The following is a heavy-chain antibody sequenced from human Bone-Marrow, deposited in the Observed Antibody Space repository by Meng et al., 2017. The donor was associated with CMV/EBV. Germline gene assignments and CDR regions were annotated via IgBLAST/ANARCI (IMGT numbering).Heavy chain of an antibody. Sequence: SETLSLTGDVYGGSFSGYYWSWIRQPPGSGLEWIGSIYYSGSTYYNPALKSRVTISVDTSKNQFSLKLSSVTAADTAVYYCAREGRGYGFWGQGTLVTVSS. CDR1: GGSFSGYY. D-gene: IGHD3-22*01. J-gene: IGHJ4*02. V-gene: IGHV4-34*01. CDR2: IYYSGST. CDR3: AREGRGYGF.